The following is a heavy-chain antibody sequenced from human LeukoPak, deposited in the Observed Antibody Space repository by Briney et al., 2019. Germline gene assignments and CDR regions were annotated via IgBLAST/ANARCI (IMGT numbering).Heavy chain of an antibody. CDR1: GFTFSDYY. V-gene: IGHV3-11*01. J-gene: IGHJ4*02. CDR3: ARDRRGINGDTYYFDY. D-gene: IGHD3-10*01. CDR2: ISSSGSTI. Sequence: GGSLRLSCAASGFTFSDYYMSWIRQAPGKGLEWVSYISSSGSTIYYADSVKGRFTISRDNAENSLYLQMNSLRAEDTAVYYCARDRRGINGDTYYFDYWGQGTLVTVS.